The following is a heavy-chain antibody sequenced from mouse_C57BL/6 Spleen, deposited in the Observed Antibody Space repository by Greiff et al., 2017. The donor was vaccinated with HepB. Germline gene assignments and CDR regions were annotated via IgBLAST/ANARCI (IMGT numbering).Heavy chain of an antibody. CDR1: GYTFTSYW. CDR2: INPGSGST. Sequence: QVQLQQSGAELVKPGASVKMSCKASGYTFTSYWITWVKQRPGQGLEWIGDINPGSGSTNYNEKFKSKATLTVDTASSTAYIQPSSLTSEDSAVYYDAREGYAGSCWFFDGWGRGTTITVSS. CDR3: AREGYAGSCWFFDG. J-gene: IGHJ1*03. D-gene: IGHD1-1*01. V-gene: IGHV1-55*01.